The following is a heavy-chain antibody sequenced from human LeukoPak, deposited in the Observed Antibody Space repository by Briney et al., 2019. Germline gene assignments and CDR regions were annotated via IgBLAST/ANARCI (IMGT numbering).Heavy chain of an antibody. CDR3: ARDSGYCSGGSCYYYYGMDV. J-gene: IGHJ6*02. CDR1: GGTFSSYA. V-gene: IGHV1-69*04. Sequence: SVKVSCKASGGTFSSYAISWVRQAPGQGLEWMGRIIPILGIANYAQKFQGRVTITADKSTSTAYMELSSLRSEDTAVYYCARDSGYCSGGSCYYYYGMDVWGQGTTVTVSS. CDR2: IIPILGIA. D-gene: IGHD2-15*01.